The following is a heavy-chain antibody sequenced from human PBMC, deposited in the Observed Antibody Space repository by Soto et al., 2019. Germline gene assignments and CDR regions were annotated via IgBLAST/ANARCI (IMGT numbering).Heavy chain of an antibody. V-gene: IGHV3-30-3*01. J-gene: IGHJ4*02. CDR3: PRGLADYGDYIPWDY. CDR1: GFTFSSYA. Sequence: QVQLVESGGGVVQPGRSLRLSCAASGFTFSSYAMHWVRQAPGKGLEWVAVISYDGNNKYYTDSVKGRFTISRDNSKNTLYLQMNSLRAEDTAVYYCPRGLADYGDYIPWDYWGQGTLVSVSS. CDR2: ISYDGNNK. D-gene: IGHD4-17*01.